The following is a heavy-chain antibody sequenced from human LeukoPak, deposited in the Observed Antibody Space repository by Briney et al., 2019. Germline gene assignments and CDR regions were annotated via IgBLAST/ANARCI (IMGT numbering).Heavy chain of an antibody. CDR2: INPNSGGT. Sequence: ASVKVSCKASGYTFTGYYIHWVRQAPGQGLEWVGWINPNSGGTNYAQKFQGRVTMTRDTSIRTAYMELTRLRSDDTAVYYCARDRDYYDSSGYYHLDYWGKGSLVTVSS. CDR3: ARDRDYYDSSGYYHLDY. J-gene: IGHJ4*02. CDR1: GYTFTGYY. V-gene: IGHV1-2*02. D-gene: IGHD3-22*01.